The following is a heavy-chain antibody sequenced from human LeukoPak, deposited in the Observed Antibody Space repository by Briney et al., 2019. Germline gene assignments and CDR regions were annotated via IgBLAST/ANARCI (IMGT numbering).Heavy chain of an antibody. CDR3: AKDPRVYYDFWSGYFGY. CDR1: GFTFSSYA. Sequence: GGSLRLSCAASGFTFSSYAMSWVRQAPGKGLEWVSAISGSGGSTYYADSVKGRFTISRDNSKNTLYLQMNSLRAEDTAVYYCAKDPRVYYDFWSGYFGYWGQGTLVTVSS. D-gene: IGHD3-3*01. CDR2: ISGSGGST. J-gene: IGHJ4*02. V-gene: IGHV3-23*01.